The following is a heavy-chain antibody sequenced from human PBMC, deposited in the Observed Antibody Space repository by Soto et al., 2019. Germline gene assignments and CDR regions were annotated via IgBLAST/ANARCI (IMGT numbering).Heavy chain of an antibody. CDR3: AKDEQWLVYYYCMDV. V-gene: IGHV3-23*01. Sequence: VGSLRLSCAASGFTFSSYAMSWVRQAPGKGLEWVSAISGSGGSTYYADSVKGRFTISRDNSKNTLYLQMNSLRAEDTAVYYCAKDEQWLVYYYCMDVWGQGTTVTVSS. J-gene: IGHJ6*02. CDR1: GFTFSSYA. D-gene: IGHD6-19*01. CDR2: ISGSGGST.